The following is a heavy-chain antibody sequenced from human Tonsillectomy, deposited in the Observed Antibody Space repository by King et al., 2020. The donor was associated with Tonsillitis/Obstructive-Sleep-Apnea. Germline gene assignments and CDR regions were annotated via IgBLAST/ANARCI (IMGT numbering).Heavy chain of an antibody. D-gene: IGHD3-3*01. CDR1: GFTFSDYY. CDR2: ISSSSSYT. V-gene: IGHV3-11*06. J-gene: IGHJ6*02. Sequence: LVESGGGLVKPGGSLRLSCAASGFTFSDYYMSWIRQAPGKGLEWVSYISSSSSYTNYADSVKGRFTISRDNAKNSLYLQMNSLRAEDTAVYYCARDFGNYYYGMDVWGQGTTVTVSS. CDR3: ARDFGNYYYGMDV.